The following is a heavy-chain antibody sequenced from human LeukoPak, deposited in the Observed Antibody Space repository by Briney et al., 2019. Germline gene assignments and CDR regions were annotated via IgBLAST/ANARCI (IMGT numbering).Heavy chain of an antibody. D-gene: IGHD2-2*01. CDR1: GGTFSSYA. CDR2: IIPIFGTA. J-gene: IGHJ4*02. V-gene: IGHV1-69*13. Sequence: SVKVSCKASGGTFSSYAISWVRQAPGQGLEWMGGIIPIFGTANYAQKFQGRVTITADESTSTAYMELSSLRSEDTAVYYCARDISVVPAAIGYWGQGTLVTVSS. CDR3: ARDISVVPAAIGY.